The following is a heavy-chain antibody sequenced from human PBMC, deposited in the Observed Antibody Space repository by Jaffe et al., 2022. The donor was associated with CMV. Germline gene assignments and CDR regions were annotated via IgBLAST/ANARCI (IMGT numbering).Heavy chain of an antibody. CDR3: ARGLIWYSSPPAPFFDY. D-gene: IGHD6-13*01. CDR2: INHSGST. Sequence: QVQLQQWGAGLLKPSETLSLTCAVYGGSFSGYYWSWIRQPPGKGLEWIGEINHSGSTNYNPSLKSRVTISVDTSKNQFSLKLSSVTAADTAVYYCARGLIWYSSPPAPFFDYWGQGTLVTVSS. V-gene: IGHV4-34*01. CDR1: GGSFSGYY. J-gene: IGHJ4*02.